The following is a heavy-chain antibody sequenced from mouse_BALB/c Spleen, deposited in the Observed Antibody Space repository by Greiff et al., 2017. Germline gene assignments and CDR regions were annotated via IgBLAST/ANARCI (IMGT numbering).Heavy chain of an antibody. V-gene: IGHV5-17*02. J-gene: IGHJ3*01. CDR1: GFTFSSFG. CDR2: ISSGSSTI. Sequence: EVQGVESGGGLVQPGGSRKLSCAASGFTFSSFGMHWVRQAPEKGLEWVAYISSGSSTIYYADTVKGRFTISRDNPKNTLFLQMTSLRSEDTAMYYCARGSDRFAYWGQGTLVTVSA. CDR3: ARGSDRFAY.